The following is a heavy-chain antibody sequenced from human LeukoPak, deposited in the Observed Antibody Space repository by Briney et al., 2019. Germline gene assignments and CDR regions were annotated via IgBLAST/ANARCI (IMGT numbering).Heavy chain of an antibody. D-gene: IGHD3-10*01. CDR3: ARGDLWLGH. V-gene: IGHV3-7*01. J-gene: IGHJ4*02. CDR1: GFIFSSYW. CDR2: IKSDGSEE. Sequence: GGSLRLSCATAGFIFSSYWMCWGRQAPRKGLEWVANIKSDGSEEYYGDSVKGRFTISRDNAKNSLYLQMNSLRVEDTAVYYCARGDLWLGHWGQGSLVTVSS.